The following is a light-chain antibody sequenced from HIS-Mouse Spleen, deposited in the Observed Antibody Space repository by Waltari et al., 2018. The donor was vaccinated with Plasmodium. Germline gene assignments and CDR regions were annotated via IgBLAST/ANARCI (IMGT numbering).Light chain of an antibody. J-gene: IGLJ3*02. Sequence: QSALTQPASVSGSPGQSITISGTGTSSDVGGYHYVSWYQQHPGKAPKLMIYEVSNRPSGVSNRFSGSKSGNTASLTISGLQAEDEADYYCSSYTSSSTRVFGGGTKLTVL. CDR1: SSDVGGYHY. CDR2: EVS. CDR3: SSYTSSSTRV. V-gene: IGLV2-14*01.